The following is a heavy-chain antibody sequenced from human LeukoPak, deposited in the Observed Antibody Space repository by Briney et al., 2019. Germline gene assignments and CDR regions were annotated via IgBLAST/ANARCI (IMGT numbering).Heavy chain of an antibody. CDR1: GGSISSYY. V-gene: IGHV4-59*01. CDR2: IYYSGST. CDR3: AKRHDYGDYGGGLDFDY. D-gene: IGHD4-17*01. Sequence: SETLSLTSTVSGGSISSYYWSWIPQPPGKGLEWVGYIYYSGSTNYNPSPKSRVTISVDTSKTQFSLKLSSVTAADTAVYYCAKRHDYGDYGGGLDFDYWGQGTLVTVSS. J-gene: IGHJ4*02.